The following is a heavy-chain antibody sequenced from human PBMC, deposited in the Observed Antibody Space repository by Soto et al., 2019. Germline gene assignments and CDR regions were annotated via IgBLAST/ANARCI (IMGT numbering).Heavy chain of an antibody. Sequence: SETLSLTCAVSGGSISSSNWWSWVRQPPGKGLEWIGEIYHSGGPNYNPSLKSRVTISVDKSKNQFSLKLSSVTAADTAVYYCARAGKYSSGWNWFDPWGQGTLGTVS. CDR1: GGSISSSNW. J-gene: IGHJ5*02. CDR3: ARAGKYSSGWNWFDP. D-gene: IGHD6-19*01. V-gene: IGHV4-4*02. CDR2: IYHSGGP.